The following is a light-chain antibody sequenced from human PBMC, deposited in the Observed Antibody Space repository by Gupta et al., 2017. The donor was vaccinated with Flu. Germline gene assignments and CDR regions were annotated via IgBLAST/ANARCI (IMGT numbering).Light chain of an antibody. V-gene: IGKV3-20*01. J-gene: IGKJ2*01. CDR2: AAS. CDR1: QGVSKNY. CDR3: QQEGSTPYT. Sequence: EIVLTQSPGTLSLSPGERVTLSCRANQGVSKNYLAWYQQKPGQAPRLLIYAASRGATGVPDRFSGGGSGADFTLTISRLEPEDSAVYYCQQEGSTPYTFGQGTKLDIK.